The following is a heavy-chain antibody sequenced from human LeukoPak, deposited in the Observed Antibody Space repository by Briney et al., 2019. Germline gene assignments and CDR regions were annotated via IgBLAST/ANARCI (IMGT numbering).Heavy chain of an antibody. CDR2: ISGSGDTT. J-gene: IGHJ4*02. Sequence: GGSLRLACAGSGFTFSSHVMIWVRQAPGKGLEWVASISGSGDTTNYADSVKGRLTISRDNPKNTLYLQMNSLRAEDTAIYYCATGPYYEDWWGQGALVTVSS. CDR3: ATGPYYEDW. V-gene: IGHV3-23*01. CDR1: GFTFSSHV. D-gene: IGHD3-16*01.